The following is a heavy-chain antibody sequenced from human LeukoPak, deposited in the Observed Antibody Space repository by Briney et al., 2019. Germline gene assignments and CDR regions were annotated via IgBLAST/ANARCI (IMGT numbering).Heavy chain of an antibody. CDR2: IIPILGIA. CDR1: GYTFTGYY. V-gene: IGHV1-69*04. D-gene: IGHD1-26*01. CDR3: ARDSSPSREGGY. J-gene: IGHJ4*02. Sequence: SVKVSCKASGYTFTGYYMHWVRQAPGQGLEWMGRIIPILGIANYAQKFQGRVTITADKSTSTAYMELSSLRSEDTAVYYCARDSSPSREGGYWGQGTLVTVSS.